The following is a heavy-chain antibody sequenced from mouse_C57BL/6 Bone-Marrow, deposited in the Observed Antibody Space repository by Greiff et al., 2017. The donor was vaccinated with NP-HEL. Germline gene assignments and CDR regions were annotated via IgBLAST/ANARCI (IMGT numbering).Heavy chain of an antibody. V-gene: IGHV1-76*01. CDR1: GYTFTDYY. CDR2: IYPGSGNT. J-gene: IGHJ2*01. CDR3: ARSSFDY. Sequence: VQLKESGAELVRPGASVKLSCKASGYTFTDYYINWVKQRPGQGLEWIARIYPGSGNTYYNEKFKGKATLTAEKSSSTAYMQLSSLTAEDSAVYFCARSSFDYWGQGTTLTVSS. D-gene: IGHD6-1*01.